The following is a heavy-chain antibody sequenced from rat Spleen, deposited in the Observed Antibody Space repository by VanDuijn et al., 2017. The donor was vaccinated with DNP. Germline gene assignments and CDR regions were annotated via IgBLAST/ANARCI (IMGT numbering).Heavy chain of an antibody. CDR1: GFTFDNYY. V-gene: IGHV5-27*01. D-gene: IGHD4-1*01. J-gene: IGHJ2*01. CDR3: AKNTGYYFDS. Sequence: EVRLVESGGGLVQPGRSLKLSCAASGFTFDNYYMAWVRQAPKKGLEWVATISTSGSRTYYSDSVKGRFIISRDNGKSSLYLQLSSLKSEDTATYYCAKNTGYYFDSWGQGVMVTVSS. CDR2: ISTSGSRT.